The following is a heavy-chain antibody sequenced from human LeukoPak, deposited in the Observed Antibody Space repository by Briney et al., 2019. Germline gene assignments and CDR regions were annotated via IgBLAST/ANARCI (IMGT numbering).Heavy chain of an antibody. CDR2: IITDGGSI. V-gene: IGHV3-74*01. D-gene: IGHD6-19*01. Sequence: GGSLRLSCAASGFTFSNFCMHWVRHAPGKGLVWVSRIITDGGSISYAHSVKGRFTISRDNAKNTVYLQMTSLRAEDTAVYYCARGCLYSSGIYYFDYWGQGTLVTVSS. CDR1: GFTFSNFC. CDR3: ARGCLYSSGIYYFDY. J-gene: IGHJ4*02.